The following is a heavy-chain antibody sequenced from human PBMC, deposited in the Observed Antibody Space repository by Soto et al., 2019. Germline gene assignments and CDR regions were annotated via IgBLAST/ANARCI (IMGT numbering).Heavy chain of an antibody. CDR1: GGSFSDYS. Sequence: PSETLSLTCAVDGGSFSDYSWTWIRQPPGKGLEWIGEINHSVCTYXXPCLKSRXXISVDTSKNQXSLKLXRGTPAYTSVXYCAAGAIFGVVPIDYWGQGTLVTVSS. D-gene: IGHD3-3*01. CDR2: INHSVCT. CDR3: AAGAIFGVVPIDY. J-gene: IGHJ4*02. V-gene: IGHV4-34*01.